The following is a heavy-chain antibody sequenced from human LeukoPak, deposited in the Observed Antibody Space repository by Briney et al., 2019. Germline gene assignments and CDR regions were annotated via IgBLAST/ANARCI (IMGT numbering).Heavy chain of an antibody. CDR1: GFTFSSYS. CDR3: ARDMDLRDYYYYYGMDV. D-gene: IGHD2-2*03. Sequence: PGGSLRLSCAASGFTFSSYSMNWVRQAPGKGLEWVSYISSSSSTIYYADSVKGRFTISRGNAKNSLYLQMNSLRDEDTAVYYCARDMDLRDYYYYYGMDVWGQGTTVTVSS. J-gene: IGHJ6*02. CDR2: ISSSSSTI. V-gene: IGHV3-48*02.